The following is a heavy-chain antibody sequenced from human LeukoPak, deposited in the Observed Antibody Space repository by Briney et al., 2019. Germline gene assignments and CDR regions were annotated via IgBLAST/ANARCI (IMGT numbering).Heavy chain of an antibody. CDR1: GYAFTSYG. D-gene: IGHD2-2*01. CDR2: ISAYNGNT. Sequence: GASVKVSCKASGYAFTSYGISWVRQAPGQGLEWMGRISAYNGNTNYAQKLQGRVTMTTDTSTSTAYMELRSLRSDDTAVYYCARIKCSSTSCYNNWFDPWGQGTLVTVSS. CDR3: ARIKCSSTSCYNNWFDP. J-gene: IGHJ5*02. V-gene: IGHV1-18*01.